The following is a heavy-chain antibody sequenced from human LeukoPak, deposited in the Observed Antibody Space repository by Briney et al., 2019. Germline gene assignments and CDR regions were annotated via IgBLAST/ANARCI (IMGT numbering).Heavy chain of an antibody. V-gene: IGHV4-4*07. CDR1: GGSIXSXX. D-gene: IGHD4-23*01. J-gene: IGHJ6*03. Sequence: SGGSIXSXXXXXXRXXXXXXXXXIGRIYTSGSTNYNPSLKSRVTMSVDTSKNQFSLKLSSVTAADTAVYYCANDYGGNSAYMDVWGKGTTVTVSS. CDR3: ANDYGGNSAYMDV. CDR2: IYTSGST.